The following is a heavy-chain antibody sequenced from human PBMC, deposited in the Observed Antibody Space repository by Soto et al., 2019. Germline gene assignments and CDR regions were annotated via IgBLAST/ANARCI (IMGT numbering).Heavy chain of an antibody. D-gene: IGHD1-1*01. V-gene: IGHV4-30-2*01. J-gene: IGHJ5*02. CDR2: IYHSGTT. CDR1: GDSITSNSYS. Sequence: SETLSLTCTVSGDSITSNSYSWIWIRQPPGKGLEWIGYIYHSGTTYYNPSLKSRVTISVDRSKNQFSLKLSSVTAADTAVYYCARDQLEGDWFDPWGQGTLVTVSS. CDR3: ARDQLEGDWFDP.